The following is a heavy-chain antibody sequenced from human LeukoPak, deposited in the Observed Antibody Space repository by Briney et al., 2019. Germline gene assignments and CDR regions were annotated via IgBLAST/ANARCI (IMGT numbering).Heavy chain of an antibody. J-gene: IGHJ5*02. CDR2: ISGSGGST. V-gene: IGHV3-23*01. Sequence: PGGSLRLSCAASGFTFSSYAMSWVRQAPGKGLEWVSAISGSGGSTYYADSVEGRFTISRDNSKNTLYLQMNSLRAEDTAVYYCAKDGEPDSSSGWFDPWGQGTLVTVSS. CDR1: GFTFSSYA. CDR3: AKDGEPDSSSGWFDP. D-gene: IGHD6-13*01.